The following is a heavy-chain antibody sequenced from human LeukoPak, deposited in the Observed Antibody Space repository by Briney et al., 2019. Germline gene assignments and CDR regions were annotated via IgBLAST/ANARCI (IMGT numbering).Heavy chain of an antibody. CDR1: GFSFSSYW. J-gene: IGHJ4*02. CDR2: IKQDGSEK. V-gene: IGHV3-7*01. Sequence: GGSLRLSCAASGFSFSSYWMSWVRQAPGKGLEWVANIKQDGSEKYYVVSVKGRFTISRDNAKNPLYLQMNSLRAEDTAVYYCARGPMGYYDSTGYDNWGQGTLVTVST. D-gene: IGHD3-22*01. CDR3: ARGPMGYYDSTGYDN.